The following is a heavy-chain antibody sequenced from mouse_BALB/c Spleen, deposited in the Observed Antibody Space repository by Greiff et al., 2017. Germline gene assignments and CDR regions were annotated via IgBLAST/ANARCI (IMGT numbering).Heavy chain of an antibody. J-gene: IGHJ4*01. D-gene: IGHD1-1*01. Sequence: EVQRVESGGGLVQPGGSLRLSCATSGFTFTDYYMSWVRQPPGKALEWLGFIRNKANGYTTEYSASVKGRFTISRDNSQSILYLQMNTLRAEDSATYYCARYYPFYAMDYWGQGTSVTVSS. V-gene: IGHV7-3*02. CDR3: ARYYPFYAMDY. CDR2: IRNKANGYTT. CDR1: GFTFTDYY.